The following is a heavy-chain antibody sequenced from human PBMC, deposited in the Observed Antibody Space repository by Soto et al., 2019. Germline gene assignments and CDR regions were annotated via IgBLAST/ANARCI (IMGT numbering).Heavy chain of an antibody. V-gene: IGHV6-1*01. CDR1: GDSVSSNSAA. Sequence: SQTLSLTCAISGDSVSSNSAAWNWIRQSPSRGFEWLGRTYYRSKWYNDYAVSVKSRITINPDTSKNQFSLQLNSVTPEDTAVYYCARRYCSGGSCYSNGMDVWGQGTTVTVSS. CDR2: TYYRSKWYN. J-gene: IGHJ6*02. D-gene: IGHD2-15*01. CDR3: ARRYCSGGSCYSNGMDV.